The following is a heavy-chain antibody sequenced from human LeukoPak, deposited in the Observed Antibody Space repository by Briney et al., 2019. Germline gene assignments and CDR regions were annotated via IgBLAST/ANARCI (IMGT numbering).Heavy chain of an antibody. D-gene: IGHD1-26*01. J-gene: IGHJ4*02. Sequence: SETLSLTCTVSGGSISSGSYYWSWIRQPAGKGLEWIGRIYTSGSTNYNPSLKSRVTISVDTSKNQFSLKLSSVTAADTAVYYCARAIEWKPFDYWGQGTLVTVSS. V-gene: IGHV4-61*02. CDR1: GGSISSGSYY. CDR2: IYTSGST. CDR3: ARAIEWKPFDY.